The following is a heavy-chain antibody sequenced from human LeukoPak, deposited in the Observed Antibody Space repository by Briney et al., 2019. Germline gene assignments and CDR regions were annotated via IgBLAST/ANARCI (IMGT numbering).Heavy chain of an antibody. CDR1: GFTFSDYY. CDR3: ARDGDDADYFDS. D-gene: IGHD7-27*01. CDR2: ISKSGSTV. J-gene: IGHJ4*02. Sequence: PGGSLRLSCVTSGFTFSDYYMSWIRQAPGKGLEWVSYISKSGSTVYYAESVKGRFSISRDNIKSSLSMYISRLRPEDTAFYFCARDGDDADYFDSSGEGALWTVSS. V-gene: IGHV3-11*01.